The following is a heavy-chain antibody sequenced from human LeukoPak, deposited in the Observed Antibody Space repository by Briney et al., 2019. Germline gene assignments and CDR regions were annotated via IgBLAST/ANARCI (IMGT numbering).Heavy chain of an antibody. CDR3: ARNRVYTGWSPLDV. CDR2: VYYSGST. J-gene: IGHJ6*02. V-gene: IGHV4-39*01. CDR1: DDSISSGTYY. Sequence: PSETLSLTCTVSDDSISSGTYYWGWIRQPPGKGLEWIGSVYYSGSTYYNPSLKSRVTISVDTSKNQFSLKVSSVTAADTAVYYCARNRVYTGWSPLDVWGQGTTVTVSS. D-gene: IGHD6-19*01.